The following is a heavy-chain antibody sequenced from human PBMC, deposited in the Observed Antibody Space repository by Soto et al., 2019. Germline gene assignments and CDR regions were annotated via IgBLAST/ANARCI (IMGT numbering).Heavy chain of an antibody. CDR3: AKIGSSAPVDNWFGP. V-gene: IGHV3-23*01. CDR1: RLTFNSNA. D-gene: IGHD6-6*01. J-gene: IGHJ5*02. CDR2: ISGSGGST. Sequence: GTLRLSCAVSRLTFNSNAISSVGQAQGKGLEWVSAISGSGGSTYYADSVKGRFTISRDNSKNTLYLQMNRLRAEDTAVYYCAKIGSSAPVDNWFGPWGQGTLVTVSS.